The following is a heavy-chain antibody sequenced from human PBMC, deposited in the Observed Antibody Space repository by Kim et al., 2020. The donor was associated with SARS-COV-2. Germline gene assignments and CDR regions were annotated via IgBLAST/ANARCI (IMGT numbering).Heavy chain of an antibody. CDR2: IDGTSTYI. V-gene: IGHV3-23*01. Sequence: GGSLRLSCAASGFTFSSQAMSWVRQAPGKGLEWVSAIDGTSTYIFYADSVKGRFTISRDNSKSTLYLQMDSLRADDTAVYYCSLSSWKKIDFWGQGTLVTVSS. CDR3: SLSSWKKIDF. J-gene: IGHJ4*02. CDR1: GFTFSSQA. D-gene: IGHD6-19*01.